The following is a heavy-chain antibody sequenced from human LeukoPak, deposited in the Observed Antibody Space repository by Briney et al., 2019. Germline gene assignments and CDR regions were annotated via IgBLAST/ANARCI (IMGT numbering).Heavy chain of an antibody. CDR2: INHSGST. Sequence: SETLSLTCAVSGGSFSDYDWSWIRQPPGKGLEWIGEINHSGSTNYNPSLKSRVTISVDTSKNQFSLKLSSVTAADTAVYYCARVGSSHDYYYYYYMDVWGKGTTVTVSS. CDR3: ARVGSSHDYYYYYYMDV. CDR1: GGSFSDYD. J-gene: IGHJ6*03. D-gene: IGHD6-13*01. V-gene: IGHV4-34*01.